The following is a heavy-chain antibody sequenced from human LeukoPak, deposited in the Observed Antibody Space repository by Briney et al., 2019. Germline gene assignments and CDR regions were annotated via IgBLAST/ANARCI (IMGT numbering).Heavy chain of an antibody. V-gene: IGHV4-59*11. J-gene: IGHJ4*02. CDR1: GGSMRTHH. CDR2: VFDSGRT. CDR3: TTIKRGNIFGYFDF. D-gene: IGHD5-18*01. Sequence: PSETLSVTCTVSGGSMRTHHWNWIRQTRGKGLEWIGYVFDSGRTKENPSLKSRVTLSADTSKNQLSLRLSSVTAADTAVYYCTTIKRGNIFGYFDFWGQGILVTVSS.